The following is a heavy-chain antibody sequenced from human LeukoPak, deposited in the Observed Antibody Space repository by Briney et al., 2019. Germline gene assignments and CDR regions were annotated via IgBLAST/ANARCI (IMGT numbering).Heavy chain of an antibody. CDR1: GFTFRSYA. D-gene: IGHD6-13*01. V-gene: IGHV3-23*01. CDR2: ISCSGGST. Sequence: GGSLRLSCAASGFTFRSYAMSWVGQAPGKGLEWVSAISCSGGSTYYADSVKRRFTISRDNSKNTLYLQMNSLRAEDTAVYYCARAKVGAAGFFDYWGQGTLVTVSS. CDR3: ARAKVGAAGFFDY. J-gene: IGHJ4*02.